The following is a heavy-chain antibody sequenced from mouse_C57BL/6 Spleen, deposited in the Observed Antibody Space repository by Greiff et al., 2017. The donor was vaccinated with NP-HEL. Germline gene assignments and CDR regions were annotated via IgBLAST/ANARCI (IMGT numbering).Heavy chain of an antibody. CDR1: GFTFNTYA. CDR3: VRDLFYDYDDYYAMDY. Sequence: EVKLLESGGGLVQPKGSLKLSCAASGFTFNTYAMHWVRQAPGKGLEWVARIRSKSSNYATYYADSVKDRFTISRDDSQSMLYLQMNNLKTEDTAMYYCVRDLFYDYDDYYAMDYWGQGTSVTVSS. J-gene: IGHJ4*01. V-gene: IGHV10-3*01. D-gene: IGHD2-4*01. CDR2: IRSKSSNYAT.